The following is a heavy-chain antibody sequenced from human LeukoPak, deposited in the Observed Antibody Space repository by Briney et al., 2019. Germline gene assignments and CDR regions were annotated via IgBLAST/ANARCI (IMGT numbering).Heavy chain of an antibody. D-gene: IGHD6-19*01. V-gene: IGHV4-4*07. CDR3: ARDLAGSSGWFSNFDY. CDR2: IYTSGST. Sequence: SETLSLTCTVSGGSISSYYWSWIRQPAGKGLEWIGRIYTSGSTNYNPSLKSRVTMSVGTSKNQFSLKLSSVTAADTAVYYCARDLAGSSGWFSNFDYWGQGTLVTVSS. CDR1: GGSISSYY. J-gene: IGHJ4*02.